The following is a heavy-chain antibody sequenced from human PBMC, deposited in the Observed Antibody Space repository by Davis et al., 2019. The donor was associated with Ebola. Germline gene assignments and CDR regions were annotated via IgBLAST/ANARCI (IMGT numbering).Heavy chain of an antibody. CDR1: GFTFSSYA. D-gene: IGHD3-16*01. J-gene: IGHJ6*04. CDR2: ISYDGSNK. CDR3: ASLSLGGGLGDYYYGMDV. Sequence: GGSLRLSCAVSGFTFSSYAMHWVRQAPGKGLEWVAVISYDGSNKYYADSVKGRFTISRDNSKNTLYLQMNSLRAEDTAVYYCASLSLGGGLGDYYYGMDVWGKGTTVTVSS. V-gene: IGHV3-30-3*01.